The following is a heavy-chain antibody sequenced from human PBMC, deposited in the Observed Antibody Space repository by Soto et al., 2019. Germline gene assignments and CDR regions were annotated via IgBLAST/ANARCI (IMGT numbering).Heavy chain of an antibody. J-gene: IGHJ6*02. CDR1: GGSISSGCYY. Sequence: QVQLQESGPGLVKPSQTLSLTCTVSGGSISSGCYYWSWILQHPGKGMEWIGYIDYSGSTYYNPSLKSRVTISVDTAKNQFSLKLSTGTAADTAVYYCARAFVVVTAIPHYYYCMDVWGQGTTVTVSS. CDR2: IDYSGST. CDR3: ARAFVVVTAIPHYYYCMDV. V-gene: IGHV4-31*03. D-gene: IGHD2-21*02.